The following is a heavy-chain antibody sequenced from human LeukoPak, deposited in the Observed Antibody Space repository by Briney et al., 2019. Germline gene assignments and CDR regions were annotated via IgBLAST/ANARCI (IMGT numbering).Heavy chain of an antibody. CDR2: ISGDGGST. CDR1: GFTFDDYA. CDR3: AKDNNADFRWPTIAVAGSPPGDY. J-gene: IGHJ4*02. Sequence: GGSLRLSCAASGFTFDDYAMHWVRQAPGKGLEWVSLISGDGGSTYYADSVKGRFTISRDNSKNSLYLQMNSLRTEDTDLYYCAKDNNADFRWPTIAVAGSPPGDYWGQGTLVTVSS. D-gene: IGHD6-19*01. V-gene: IGHV3-43*02.